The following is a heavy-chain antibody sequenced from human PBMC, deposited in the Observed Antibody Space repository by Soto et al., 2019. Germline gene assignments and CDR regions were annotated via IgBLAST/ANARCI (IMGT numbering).Heavy chain of an antibody. CDR1: GFTFNNYG. J-gene: IGHJ3*01. V-gene: IGHV3-30*18. CDR3: AKVLGIAASHGVD. CDR2: ISNDGSDK. Sequence: QVQLVESGGGVVQPGRSLRLSCAASGFTFNNYGMHWVRQAPGKGLEWVATISNDGSDKYYADSVKGRLTISRDNSKNTVYLQMNCLRAEDTALYYCAKVLGIAASHGVDWGQGTMVTVSS. D-gene: IGHD6-13*01.